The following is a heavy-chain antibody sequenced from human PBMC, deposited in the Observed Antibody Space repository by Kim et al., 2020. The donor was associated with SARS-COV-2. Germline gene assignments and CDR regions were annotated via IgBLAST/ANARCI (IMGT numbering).Heavy chain of an antibody. J-gene: IGHJ5*02. CDR3: ARLVVLWFGKTPIPSWFDP. D-gene: IGHD3-10*01. CDR1: GFSLNNGRMG. Sequence: SGPTLVNPTETLTLTCTVSGFSLNNGRMGVSWIRQPPGKALEWLAHIFSNDEKSYSTSLKSRLTISKDTSKSQVVLTMTNMDPVDTATYYCARLVVLWFGKTPIPSWFDPWGQGTLVTVSS. V-gene: IGHV2-26*01. CDR2: IFSNDEK.